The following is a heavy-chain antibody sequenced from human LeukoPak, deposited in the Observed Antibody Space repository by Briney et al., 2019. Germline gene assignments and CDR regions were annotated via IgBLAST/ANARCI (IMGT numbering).Heavy chain of an antibody. CDR1: GGSISNYY. Sequence: SETLSLTCTVSGGSISNYYWNWIRQPPGKGLEWIGYIYYTGDTNYNPSLKSRVTISVDTSKNQFSLKLSSVTAADTAVYYCGRGNKSFDPWGQGTLVTVSS. CDR2: IYYTGDT. J-gene: IGHJ5*02. V-gene: IGHV4-59*01. CDR3: GRGNKSFDP.